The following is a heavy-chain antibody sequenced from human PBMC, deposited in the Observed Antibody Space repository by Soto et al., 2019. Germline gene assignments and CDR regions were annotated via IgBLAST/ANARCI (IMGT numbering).Heavy chain of an antibody. CDR2: IYHTGTT. CDR1: GDSVSSNNY. D-gene: IGHD6-19*01. CDR3: ARRGGWYAVHS. J-gene: IGHJ4*02. Sequence: QVQLQESGPGLVKPSGTLSLTCAVSGDSVSSNNYWCWVRQPPGKGLEWIGEIYHTGTTNYNPSPKRRVTISVDKSNKPFSLNLSSVTAADTAVYYCARRGGWYAVHSWGPGTLVTVSS. V-gene: IGHV4-4*02.